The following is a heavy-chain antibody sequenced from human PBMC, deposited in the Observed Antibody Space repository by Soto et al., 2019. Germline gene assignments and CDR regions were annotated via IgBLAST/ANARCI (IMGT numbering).Heavy chain of an antibody. Sequence: GESLKISCAASGFTVSSNYMSWVRQAPGKGLEWVSVIYSGGSTYYADSVKGRFTISRDNSKNTLYLQMNSLRAEDTAVYYCARDREDIVLLGEGSYYYYYYMDVWGKGTTVTVSS. CDR3: ARDREDIVLLGEGSYYYYYYMDV. J-gene: IGHJ6*03. V-gene: IGHV3-66*01. D-gene: IGHD2-15*01. CDR1: GFTVSSNY. CDR2: IYSGGST.